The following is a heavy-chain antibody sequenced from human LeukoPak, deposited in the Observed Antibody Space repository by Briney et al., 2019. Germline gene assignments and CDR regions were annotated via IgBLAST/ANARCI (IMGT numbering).Heavy chain of an antibody. J-gene: IGHJ4*02. CDR3: ARGYYYDSSGYFIIGC. CDR2: INPSGGST. V-gene: IGHV1-46*01. CDR1: GYTFTSYY. Sequence: GASVKVSCKASGYTFTSYYMHWVRQAPGQGLEWMGIINPSGGSTSYAQKFQGRVTMTRDTSTSTVYMELSSLRSEDMAVYYCARGYYYDSSGYFIIGCWGQGTLVTVSS. D-gene: IGHD3-22*01.